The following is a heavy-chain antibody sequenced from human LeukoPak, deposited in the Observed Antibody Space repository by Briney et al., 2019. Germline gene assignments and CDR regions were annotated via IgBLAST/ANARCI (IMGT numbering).Heavy chain of an antibody. Sequence: GRSLRLSCAASGFTFSSYGMHWVRQAPGKGLEWVAVISYDGSNKYYADSVKGRFTISRDNSKNTLYLQMNSLRAEDTAVYYCAGSGDDYGDYGQPSDYWGQGTQVTVSS. CDR2: ISYDGSNK. CDR3: AGSGDDYGDYGQPSDY. J-gene: IGHJ4*02. D-gene: IGHD4-17*01. CDR1: GFTFSSYG. V-gene: IGHV3-30*03.